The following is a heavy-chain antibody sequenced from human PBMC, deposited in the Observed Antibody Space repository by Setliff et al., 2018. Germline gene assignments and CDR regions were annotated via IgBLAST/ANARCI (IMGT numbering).Heavy chain of an antibody. CDR3: VRDLHWGFGY. CDR1: GFSFSRHW. J-gene: IGHJ4*02. CDR2: IKQDGSTK. V-gene: IGHV3-7*01. D-gene: IGHD7-27*01. Sequence: GGSLRLSCVVSGFSFSRHWMSWVRQAPGKGLEWVADIKQDGSTKYYLDSVKGRFTISRDNAKKSLYLQMNSLRAEDTAVYYCVRDLHWGFGYWGLGTLVTVSS.